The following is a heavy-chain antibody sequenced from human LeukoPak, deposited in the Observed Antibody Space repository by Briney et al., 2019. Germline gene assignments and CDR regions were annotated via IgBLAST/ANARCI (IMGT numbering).Heavy chain of an antibody. CDR2: ISYDGSNK. V-gene: IGHV3-30-3*01. CDR3: ARDHYSSGWYDFEFDY. J-gene: IGHJ4*02. D-gene: IGHD6-19*01. CDR1: GFTFSSYA. Sequence: GGSLRLSCAASGFTFSSYAMHWVRQAPGKGLEWVAVISYDGSNKYYADSVKGRFTISRDNSKNTLYLQMNSLRAEDTAVYYCARDHYSSGWYDFEFDYWGQGTLVTVSS.